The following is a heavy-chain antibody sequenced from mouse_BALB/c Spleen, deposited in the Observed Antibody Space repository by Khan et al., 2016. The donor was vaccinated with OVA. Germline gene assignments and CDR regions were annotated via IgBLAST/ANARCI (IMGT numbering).Heavy chain of an antibody. D-gene: IGHD1-1*01. CDR3: ARKNGSDFDY. CDR1: GYSFTGYF. Sequence: EVMLVKSGPELVKPGASVKISCKASGYSFTGYFMNWVMQSHGKSLEWIGRINPHIGETLYNQKFKGKATLTVDESSSTAHMELRSLASEDSAGYYCARKNGSDFDYWGLGTTLTVSS. J-gene: IGHJ2*01. V-gene: IGHV1-20*02. CDR2: INPHIGET.